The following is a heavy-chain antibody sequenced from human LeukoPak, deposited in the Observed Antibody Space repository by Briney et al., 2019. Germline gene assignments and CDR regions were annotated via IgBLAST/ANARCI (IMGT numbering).Heavy chain of an antibody. J-gene: IGHJ3*02. D-gene: IGHD3-10*01. CDR2: IYYSGST. CDR3: ARETMVRGASRHDAFDI. CDR1: GGSISSYY. Sequence: SETLSLTCTVSGGSISSYYWSWIRQPPGKGLEWIGYIYYSGSTNYNPSLKSRVTISVDTSKNQFSLKLSSVTAADTAVYYCARETMVRGASRHDAFDIWGQGTMVTVSS. V-gene: IGHV4-59*01.